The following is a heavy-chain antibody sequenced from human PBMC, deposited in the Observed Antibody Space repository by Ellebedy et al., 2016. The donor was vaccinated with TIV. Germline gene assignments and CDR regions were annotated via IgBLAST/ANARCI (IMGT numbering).Heavy chain of an antibody. V-gene: IGHV1-8*03. CDR3: ARHAGGGGDYRRGYYGMDV. Sequence: AASVKVSCKASGYTFTSYDINWVRQATGQGLEWMGWMNPNSGNTGYAQKFQGRVTITRNTSISTAYMELSSLRSEDTAVYYCARHAGGGGDYRRGYYGMDVWGQGTTVTVSS. CDR2: MNPNSGNT. D-gene: IGHD4-17*01. J-gene: IGHJ6*02. CDR1: GYTFTSYD.